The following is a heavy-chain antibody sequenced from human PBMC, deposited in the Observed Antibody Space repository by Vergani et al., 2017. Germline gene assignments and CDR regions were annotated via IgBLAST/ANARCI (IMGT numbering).Heavy chain of an antibody. CDR1: GYTFTSYA. J-gene: IGHJ5*02. CDR3: ARMKGPSNWCDP. V-gene: IGHV1-3*01. Sequence: QVQLVQSGAEVKKPGASVKVSCKASGYTFTSYAMHWVRQAPGQRLEWMGWINAGNGNTKYSQKFQGRVTITRDTSASTVYMELSSLRSEDTAVYYCARMKGPSNWCDPWGQGTLVTVSS. CDR2: INAGNGNT.